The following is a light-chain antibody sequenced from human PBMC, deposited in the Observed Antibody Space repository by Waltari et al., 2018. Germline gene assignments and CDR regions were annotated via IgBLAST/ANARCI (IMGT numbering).Light chain of an antibody. Sequence: QSVLTPPPSASGTPGQRVTTSCSGSRSNIGRNGVDWYQQLPGTAPKLLLYSNNQRPSGVPDRFSGSKSGISASLAISGLQSDDEADYYCAVWDDSLNGWVFGGGTKLTVL. CDR3: AVWDDSLNGWV. CDR2: SNN. CDR1: RSNIGRNG. V-gene: IGLV1-44*01. J-gene: IGLJ3*02.